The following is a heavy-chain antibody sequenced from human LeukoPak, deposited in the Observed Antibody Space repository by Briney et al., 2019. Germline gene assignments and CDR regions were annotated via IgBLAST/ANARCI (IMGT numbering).Heavy chain of an antibody. V-gene: IGHV3-23*01. J-gene: IGHJ4*02. CDR3: AKRDAYYFHY. CDR2: ITGGGENT. CDR1: AVTFVSNS. Sequence: GESLSLSRARSAVTFVSNSMSWVRPAPGGGREWVSVITGGGENTYYADSVKARFTISRDNYKNTLYLQMNSLRADDTAVYYCAKRDAYYFHYWGQGTLVSVSS.